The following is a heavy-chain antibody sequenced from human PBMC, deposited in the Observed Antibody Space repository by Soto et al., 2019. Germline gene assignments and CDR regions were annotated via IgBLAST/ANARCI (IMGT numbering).Heavy chain of an antibody. J-gene: IGHJ1*01. Sequence: PSETLSLTCTVSGGSISSGGYYWSWIRQHPGKGLEWIGYIYYSGSTYYNPSIKSRVTIFADTSKNQISLELRSVTAADTSVYYCAGGPGGWAEYFQFWGQGTPVTVSS. CDR1: GGSISSGGYY. CDR3: AGGPGGWAEYFQF. V-gene: IGHV4-31*03. D-gene: IGHD2-15*01. CDR2: IYYSGST.